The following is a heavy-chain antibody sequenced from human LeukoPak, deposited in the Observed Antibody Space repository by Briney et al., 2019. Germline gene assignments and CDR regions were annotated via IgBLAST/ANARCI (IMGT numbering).Heavy chain of an antibody. Sequence: QPGMSLRLSCAASGFTFSSYGMHWVRQAPGKGLEWVAVIWYDGSNKYYADSVKGRFTISRDNSKNTLYLQMNSLRAEDTAVYYCARDPHPTAPDYYYYGMDVWGQGTTVTVSS. J-gene: IGHJ6*02. V-gene: IGHV3-33*01. CDR3: ARDPHPTAPDYYYYGMDV. D-gene: IGHD2-2*01. CDR2: IWYDGSNK. CDR1: GFTFSSYG.